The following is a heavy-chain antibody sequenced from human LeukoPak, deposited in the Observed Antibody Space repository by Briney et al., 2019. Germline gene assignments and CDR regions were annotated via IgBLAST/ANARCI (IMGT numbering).Heavy chain of an antibody. CDR2: ISGSGGST. CDR3: AKDPNYYGSVFDY. V-gene: IGHV3-23*01. D-gene: IGHD3-10*01. CDR1: GFTFSSYA. Sequence: GGSLRLSCAASGFTFSSYAMSWVRQAPGKGLEWVSAISGSGGSTYYADSVKGRFTISRDNSKNTLYLQMNSLRAEDTAVYYRAKDPNYYGSVFDYWGQGTLVTVSS. J-gene: IGHJ4*02.